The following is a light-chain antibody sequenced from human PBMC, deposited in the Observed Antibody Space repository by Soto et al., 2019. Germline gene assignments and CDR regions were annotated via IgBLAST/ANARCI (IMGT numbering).Light chain of an antibody. Sequence: QSVLTQPPSASGSPGQSVTISCIGTSSDVGRYNFVSWYQHHPGKAPKLIIYEVTKRPSGVPDRFSGSKSGNTASLTVSGLPAYDEADYFCSSYVGSNNYVFGTGTKLTVL. CDR1: SSDVGRYNF. CDR3: SSYVGSNNYV. V-gene: IGLV2-8*01. J-gene: IGLJ1*01. CDR2: EVT.